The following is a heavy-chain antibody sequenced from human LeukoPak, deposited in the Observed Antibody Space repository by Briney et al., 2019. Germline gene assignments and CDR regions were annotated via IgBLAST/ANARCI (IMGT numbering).Heavy chain of an antibody. CDR2: IYPGDSDT. CDR1: GYSFTSYW. D-gene: IGHD5-12*01. Sequence: RGESLKISCKGSGYSFTSYWIGWVRQMPGKGLDWMGIIYPGDSDTRYSPSFQGQVTISADKSISTAYLQWSSLKASDTAMYYCARHASFLGYSGYEMKYYYYYMDVWGKGTTVTISS. J-gene: IGHJ6*03. V-gene: IGHV5-51*01. CDR3: ARHASFLGYSGYEMKYYYYYMDV.